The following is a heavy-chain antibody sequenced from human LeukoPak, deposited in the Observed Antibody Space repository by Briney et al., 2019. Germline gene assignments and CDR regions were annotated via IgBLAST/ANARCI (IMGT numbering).Heavy chain of an antibody. CDR1: GYTFSTYG. CDR3: ARDPPHSSGPNSPCFEY. CDR2: ISAYNDNT. D-gene: IGHD6-19*01. Sequence: ASVKVPCKASGYTFSTYGISWVRQAPGQGLEWMGWISAYNDNTEYAQKFQGRVTMTTDTSTSTAYMELRSLRSDDTAVYYCARDPPHSSGPNSPCFEYWGQGTLVTVSS. J-gene: IGHJ4*02. V-gene: IGHV1-18*01.